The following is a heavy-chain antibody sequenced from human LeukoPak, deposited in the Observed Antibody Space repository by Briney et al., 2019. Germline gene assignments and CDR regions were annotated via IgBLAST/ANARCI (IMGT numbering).Heavy chain of an antibody. Sequence: PSETLSLTCTVSGGSISSSSYYWGWIRQPPGKGLEWIGSIYYSGSTYYNPSLKSRVTISVDTSKNQFSLKLSSVTAADTAVYYCARLYGSGTFRGFSWGQGTLVTVSS. J-gene: IGHJ4*02. CDR3: ARLYGSGTFRGFS. D-gene: IGHD3-10*01. CDR2: IYYSGST. V-gene: IGHV4-39*07. CDR1: GGSISSSSYY.